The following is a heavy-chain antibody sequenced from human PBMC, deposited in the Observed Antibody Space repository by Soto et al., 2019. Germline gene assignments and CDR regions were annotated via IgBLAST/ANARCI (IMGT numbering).Heavy chain of an antibody. V-gene: IGHV1-3*01. J-gene: IGHJ4*02. CDR2: INAGNGDT. D-gene: IGHD4-4*01. Sequence: ASVKVSCKASGYSFSTFAIHWVRQAPGQRLEWMGWINAGNGDTKYSEKFQGRVTITRRTSASTAYMDLSSLRSEDTAVYYCATQGRTTTEFDFWGQGTLVTVSS. CDR3: ATQGRTTTEFDF. CDR1: GYSFSTFA.